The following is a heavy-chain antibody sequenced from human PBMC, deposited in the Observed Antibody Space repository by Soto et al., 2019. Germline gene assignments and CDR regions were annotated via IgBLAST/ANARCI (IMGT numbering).Heavy chain of an antibody. CDR3: RTQWLD. CDR2: IRSKTDGGTT. D-gene: IGHD6-19*01. J-gene: IGHJ4*02. V-gene: IGHV3-15*01. CDR1: GFTFINAW. Sequence: WGSPILSCAASGFTFINAWMSWVRQAPGKGLEWVGRIRSKTDGGTTDYAAPVKGRFIISRYDSKKTVSLQMNSLKTEDTAVYYCRTQWLDWGQGTMVTVSS.